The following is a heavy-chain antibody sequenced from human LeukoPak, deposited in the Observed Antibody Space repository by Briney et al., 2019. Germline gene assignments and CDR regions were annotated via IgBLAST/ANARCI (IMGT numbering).Heavy chain of an antibody. CDR2: MNPNSGNT. CDR3: ARGPLLWFGELSHPEYYYYYYMDV. Sequence: ASVKVSCKASGYTFTSYDINWVRQATGQGLEWMGWMNPNSGNTGYAQKFQGRVTMTRNTSISTAYMELSSLRSEDTAVYYCARGPLLWFGELSHPEYYYYYYMDVWGKGTTVTISS. J-gene: IGHJ6*03. D-gene: IGHD3-10*01. V-gene: IGHV1-8*01. CDR1: GYTFTSYD.